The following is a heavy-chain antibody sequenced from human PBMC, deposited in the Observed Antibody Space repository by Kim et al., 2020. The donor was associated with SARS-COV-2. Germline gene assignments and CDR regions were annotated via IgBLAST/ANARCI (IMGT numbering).Heavy chain of an antibody. CDR3: AREGCGGDCYYSLHWYFDL. Sequence: SVKVSCKASGGTFSSYAISWVRQAPGQGLEWMGGIIPIFGTANYAQKFQGRVTITADESTSTAYMELSSLRSEDTAVYYCAREGCGGDCYYSLHWYFDLWGRGTLVTVSS. CDR1: GGTFSSYA. V-gene: IGHV1-69*13. D-gene: IGHD2-21*02. CDR2: IIPIFGTA. J-gene: IGHJ2*01.